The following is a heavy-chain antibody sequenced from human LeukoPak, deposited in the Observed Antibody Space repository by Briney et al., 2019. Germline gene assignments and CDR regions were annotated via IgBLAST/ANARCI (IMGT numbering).Heavy chain of an antibody. CDR1: GFTFSSYG. D-gene: IGHD1-26*01. J-gene: IGHJ4*02. CDR2: IWYDGSNK. CDR3: ARVSGSYEYYFDY. V-gene: IGHV3-33*01. Sequence: GGSLRLSCAASGFTFSSYGMHWVRQAPGKGLEGVAVIWYDGSNKYYADSVKGRFTISRDNSKNTLYLQMNSLRAEDTAVYYCARVSGSYEYYFDYWGQGTLVTVSS.